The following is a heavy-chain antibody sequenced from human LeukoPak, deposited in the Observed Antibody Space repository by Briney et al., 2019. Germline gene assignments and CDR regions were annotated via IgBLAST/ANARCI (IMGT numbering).Heavy chain of an antibody. CDR1: GYTFTSYD. CDR2: MNPNSGNT. Sequence: GASVKVSSKASGYTFTSYDINWVRQATGQGLEWMGWMNPNSGNTGYAQKFQGRVTMTRNTSISTAYMELSSLRSEDTAVYYCARGSGADWVFRYYYYMDVWGKGTTVTISS. D-gene: IGHD2-21*01. V-gene: IGHV1-8*01. CDR3: ARGSGADWVFRYYYYMDV. J-gene: IGHJ6*03.